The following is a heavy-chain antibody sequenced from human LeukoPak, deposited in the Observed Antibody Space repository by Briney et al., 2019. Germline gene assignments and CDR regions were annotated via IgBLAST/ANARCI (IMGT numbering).Heavy chain of an antibody. CDR3: ASSSGRGGMDV. J-gene: IGHJ6*02. V-gene: IGHV4-59*01. CDR1: GGSISSYY. D-gene: IGHD6-19*01. Sequence: PSETLSLTCTVSGGSISSYYWSWIRQPPGKRLEWIGYIYYSGSTNYNPSLKSRVTISVDTSKNQFSLKLSSVTAADTAVYYCASSSGRGGMDVWGQGTTVTVSS. CDR2: IYYSGST.